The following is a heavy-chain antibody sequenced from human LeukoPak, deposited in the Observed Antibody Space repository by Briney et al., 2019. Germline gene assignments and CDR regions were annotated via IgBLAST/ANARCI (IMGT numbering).Heavy chain of an antibody. D-gene: IGHD3-10*01. CDR3: ARTGRITMVRGVPTCFDP. V-gene: IGHV4-34*01. CDR1: GGSFSGYY. CDR2: INHSGST. J-gene: IGHJ5*02. Sequence: PSETLSLTCAVYGGSFSGYYWSWIRHPPGKGLEWIGEINHSGSTNYNPSLKSRVTISVDTSKNQFSLKLSSVTAADTAVYYCARTGRITMVRGVPTCFDPWGQGTLVTVSS.